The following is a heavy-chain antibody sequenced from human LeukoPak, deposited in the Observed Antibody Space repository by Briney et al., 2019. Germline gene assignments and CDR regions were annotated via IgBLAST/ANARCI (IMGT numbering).Heavy chain of an antibody. D-gene: IGHD7-27*01. CDR2: IYYSGST. V-gene: IGHV4-59*11. Sequence: SETLSLTCTVSGGSISSHYWSWIRQPPGKGLEWIGYIYYSGSTNYNPSLKSRVTISVDTSKNQFSLKLSSVTAADTAVYYCAREDHGSTNWFDPWGKGTTVTVSS. CDR3: AREDHGSTNWFDP. CDR1: GGSISSHY. J-gene: IGHJ6*04.